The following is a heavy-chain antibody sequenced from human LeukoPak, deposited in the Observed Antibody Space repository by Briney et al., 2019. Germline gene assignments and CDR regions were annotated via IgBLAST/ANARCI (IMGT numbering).Heavy chain of an antibody. CDR2: INHSGST. D-gene: IGHD6-13*01. V-gene: IGHV4-34*01. CDR1: GGSFSGYY. Sequence: KPSETLSLTCAVYGGSFSGYYWSWIRQPPGKGLEWIGEINHSGSTNYNPSLKGRVTISVDTSKNQFSLKLSSVTAADTAVYYCARDRPSYSSSWSLDYWGQGTLVTVSS. CDR3: ARDRPSYSSSWSLDY. J-gene: IGHJ4*02.